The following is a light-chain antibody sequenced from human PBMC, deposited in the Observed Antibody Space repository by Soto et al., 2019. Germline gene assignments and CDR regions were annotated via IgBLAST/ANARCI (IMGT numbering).Light chain of an antibody. CDR2: GAS. V-gene: IGKV3-20*01. Sequence: VMTQSPSTLSVSPGEGATLSCRASQSVSSSYLAWYQQKPGQAPRLLIYGASSRATGIPDRFSGSGSGTDFTLTISRLEPEDFAVYYCQQYGSSPHFAGGTKVDIK. CDR1: QSVSSSY. CDR3: QQYGSSPH. J-gene: IGKJ4*01.